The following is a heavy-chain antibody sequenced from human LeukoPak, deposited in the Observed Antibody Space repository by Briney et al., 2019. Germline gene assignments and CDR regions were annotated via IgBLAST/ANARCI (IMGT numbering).Heavy chain of an antibody. CDR1: GFTFSSYS. D-gene: IGHD6-19*01. CDR2: ISSSSSYI. CDR3: ARDGASSGWSYYFDY. J-gene: IGHJ4*02. V-gene: IGHV3-21*01. Sequence: GGSLRLSCAASGFTFSSYSMNWVRQAPGKGLEWVSSISSSSSYIYYADSVKGRFTISRDNAKNSLYLQMNSLRAEDTAVYYCARDGASSGWSYYFDYWGQGTLVTVSS.